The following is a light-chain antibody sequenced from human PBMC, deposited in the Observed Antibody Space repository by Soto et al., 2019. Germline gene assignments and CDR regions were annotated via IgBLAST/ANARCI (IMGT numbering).Light chain of an antibody. J-gene: IGLJ2*01. CDR2: DNN. Sequence: QSVLTQPPSVSAAPGQKVTISCSGSSSNIGNNYVSWYQQLPGTAPKLLIYDNNKRPSGIPDRFSASKSGTSATLGITALQTGDEADYYCGTWDSSLSAKVFGGGTQLTVL. CDR1: SSNIGNNY. CDR3: GTWDSSLSAKV. V-gene: IGLV1-51*01.